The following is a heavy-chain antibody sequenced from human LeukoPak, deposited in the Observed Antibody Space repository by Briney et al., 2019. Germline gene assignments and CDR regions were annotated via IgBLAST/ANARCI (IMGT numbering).Heavy chain of an antibody. CDR3: ASPPYQLLSGEHAFDI. J-gene: IGHJ3*02. D-gene: IGHD2-2*01. Sequence: GASVKVSCKASGYTFTGYYMHWVRQAPGQGLEWMGWINPNSGGTNYAQKFQGWVTMTRDTSISTAYMELSRLRSDDTAVYYCASPPYQLLSGEHAFDIWGQGTMVTVSS. CDR2: INPNSGGT. CDR1: GYTFTGYY. V-gene: IGHV1-2*04.